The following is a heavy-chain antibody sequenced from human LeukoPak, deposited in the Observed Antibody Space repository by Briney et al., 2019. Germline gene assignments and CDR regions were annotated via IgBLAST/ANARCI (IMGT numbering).Heavy chain of an antibody. D-gene: IGHD1-26*01. CDR1: GYTFTSYY. CDR3: ARDRREVPSAADY. J-gene: IGHJ4*02. CDR2: IIPSGGST. Sequence: ASVKVSCKASGYTFTSYYMHWVRQAPGQGLEWMGIIIPSGGSTSYAQKFQGRVTMTRDTSTSTVFMELSSLRSEDTAVYYCARDRREVPSAADYWGQGTLVTVSS. V-gene: IGHV1-46*01.